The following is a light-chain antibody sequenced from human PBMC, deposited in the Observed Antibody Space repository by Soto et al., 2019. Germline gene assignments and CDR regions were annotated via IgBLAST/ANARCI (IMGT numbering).Light chain of an antibody. J-gene: IGKJ4*01. CDR2: GAS. Sequence: EIVLTQSPGTLPLSPGERATLSCRASQSIANNYLVWYQHKPGQAPRLLIYGASTRATDIPARFSGSGSGTDFTLTISSLQSEDYAVYYCQQYINLPRTFGGGTKGDIK. V-gene: IGKV3-15*01. CDR1: QSIANN. CDR3: QQYINLPRT.